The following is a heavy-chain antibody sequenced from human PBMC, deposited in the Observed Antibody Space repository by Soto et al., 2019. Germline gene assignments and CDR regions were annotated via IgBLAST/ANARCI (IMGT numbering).Heavy chain of an antibody. V-gene: IGHV1-18*04. CDR3: ARGPPSGSFSLTPSY. Sequence: QVQLVQSGPEVKKPGASVKVSCKASGYSFHNFGIIWVRQAPGQGLEWMGWISGQIAKTNYAQTFQGKVTMTTDTTTSTAYMELNTLTSADTAMYYCARGPPSGSFSLTPSYWGQGTLVTVSS. CDR1: GYSFHNFG. CDR2: ISGQIAKT. D-gene: IGHD1-26*01. J-gene: IGHJ4*02.